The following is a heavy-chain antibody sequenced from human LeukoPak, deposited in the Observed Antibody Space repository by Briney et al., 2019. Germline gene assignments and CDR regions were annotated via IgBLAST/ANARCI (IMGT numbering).Heavy chain of an antibody. D-gene: IGHD3-3*01. CDR1: GGSISSYY. CDR3: ARGSLRFLEWSPSGMDV. Sequence: SETLSLTCTVSGGSISSYYWSWIRQPPGKGLEWIGYIYYSGSTNYNPSLKSRVTISVDTSKNQFSLKLSSVTAADTAVYYCARGSLRFLEWSPSGMDVWGQGTTVAVSS. CDR2: IYYSGST. V-gene: IGHV4-59*12. J-gene: IGHJ6*02.